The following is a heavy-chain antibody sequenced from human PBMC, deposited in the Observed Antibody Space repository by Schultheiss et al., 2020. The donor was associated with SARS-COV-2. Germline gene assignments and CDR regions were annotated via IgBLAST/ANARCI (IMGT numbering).Heavy chain of an antibody. J-gene: IGHJ3*02. CDR1: GFTFSSYA. Sequence: GGSLRLSCAASGFTFSSYAMNWVRQAPGKGLEWVSAISGSGGSTYYADSVKGRFTISRDNSKNTLYLQMNSLRAEDTAVYYCPYDSSGYGAFDIWGQGTMVTVSS. D-gene: IGHD3-22*01. V-gene: IGHV3-23*01. CDR2: ISGSGGST. CDR3: PYDSSGYGAFDI.